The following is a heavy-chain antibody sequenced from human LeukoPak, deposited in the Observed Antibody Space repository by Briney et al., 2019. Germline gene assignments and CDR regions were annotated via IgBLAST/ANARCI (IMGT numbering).Heavy chain of an antibody. V-gene: IGHV3-30*03. CDR2: ISFDVNNT. Sequence: GGSLRLSCAASGFTFTNYGMHWVRQAPGKGLEWVAVISFDVNNTDYADSVKGRFTISRDNAKNSLYLQMNSLRAEDTAVYYCARGRAATRAFDIWGQGTMVTVS. D-gene: IGHD6-25*01. CDR3: ARGRAATRAFDI. CDR1: GFTFTNYG. J-gene: IGHJ3*02.